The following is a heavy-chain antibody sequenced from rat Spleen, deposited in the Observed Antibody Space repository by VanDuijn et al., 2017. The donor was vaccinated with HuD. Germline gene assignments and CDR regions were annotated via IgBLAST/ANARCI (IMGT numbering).Heavy chain of an antibody. D-gene: IGHD1-6*01. CDR2: ISYDGTAT. V-gene: IGHV5-7*01. CDR1: GFPFSDYD. J-gene: IGHJ4*01. CDR3: TRAMYTTDYYFAKGYYVMDA. Sequence: EVQLVESGGGLVQPGRSLKLSCAASGFPFSDYDMAWVRQAPTKGLEWVASISYDGTATYYRDSVKGRFTLSRDNAKSTLYLQMGSLRSEDTATYFCTRAMYTTDYYFAKGYYVMDAWGQGASVTVSS.